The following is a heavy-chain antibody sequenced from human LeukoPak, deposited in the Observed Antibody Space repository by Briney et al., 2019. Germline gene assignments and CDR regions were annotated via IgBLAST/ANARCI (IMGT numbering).Heavy chain of an antibody. D-gene: IGHD6-13*01. CDR3: ARQAYSSSWYVVDGYYYMDV. CDR1: GGSISSYY. J-gene: IGHJ6*03. V-gene: IGHV4-59*05. Sequence: SETLSLTCTVSGGSISSYYWSWIRQPAGKGLEWIGRIYYSGSTYYNPSLKSRVTISVDTSKNQFSLKLSSVTAADTAVYYCARQAYSSSWYVVDGYYYMDVWGKGTTVTVSS. CDR2: IYYSGST.